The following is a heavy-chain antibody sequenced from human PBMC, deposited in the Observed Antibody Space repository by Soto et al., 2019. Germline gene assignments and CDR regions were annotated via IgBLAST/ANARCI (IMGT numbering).Heavy chain of an antibody. CDR3: ARDFGTGDYRYFQH. Sequence: GGSLRLSCAASGFTFSSYWMHWVRQAPGKGLVWVSRINSDESSTTYADSVKGRFTISRDNAKNTLYLQMNSLRAEDAAVYYCARDFGTGDYRYFQHWGQGTLVTVSS. CDR2: INSDESST. J-gene: IGHJ1*01. V-gene: IGHV3-74*01. D-gene: IGHD4-17*01. CDR1: GFTFSSYW.